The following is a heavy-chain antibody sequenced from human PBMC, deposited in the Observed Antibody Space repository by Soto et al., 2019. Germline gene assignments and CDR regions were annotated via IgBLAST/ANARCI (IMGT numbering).Heavy chain of an antibody. CDR1: GYTFTSYG. V-gene: IGHV1-18*01. Sequence: GASVKVSCKASGYTFTSYGISWVRQAPGQGLEWMGWISAYNGNTNYAQKLQGRVTMTTDTSTSTAYMELRSLRSDDTAVYYCARDPYYYDSSGYLVYFDYWGQGTLVTVSS. J-gene: IGHJ4*02. CDR2: ISAYNGNT. D-gene: IGHD3-22*01. CDR3: ARDPYYYDSSGYLVYFDY.